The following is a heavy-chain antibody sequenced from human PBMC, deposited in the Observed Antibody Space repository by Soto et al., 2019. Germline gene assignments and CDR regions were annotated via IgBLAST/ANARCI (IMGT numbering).Heavy chain of an antibody. Sequence: EVQLVESGGGLVKPGESLRLSCAASGFTFSTYSMAWVRQAPGKGLEWVSSISGDSVFKYYADALKGRFTISRDNAQHSLYLQMNSLRDEDTAVYYCARDRVGGNDWFDPWGQGTLVIVSS. CDR1: GFTFSTYS. D-gene: IGHD1-26*01. J-gene: IGHJ5*02. CDR3: ARDRVGGNDWFDP. V-gene: IGHV3-21*01. CDR2: ISGDSVFK.